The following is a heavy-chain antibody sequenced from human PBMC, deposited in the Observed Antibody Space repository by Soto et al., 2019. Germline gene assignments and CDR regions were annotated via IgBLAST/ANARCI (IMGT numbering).Heavy chain of an antibody. Sequence: QVQLVESGGGVVQPGRSLILSCAASGFSLSNCGMHWVRQAPGKGLEWVAMISYDGSQEHFIDSVKGRFTISRDNSKNTLYLQMNSLRPEDTAVYYCAKDLYGSGWYNYFDPWGQGTLVTVSS. CDR3: AKDLYGSGWYNYFDP. J-gene: IGHJ5*02. V-gene: IGHV3-30*18. CDR1: GFSLSNCG. CDR2: ISYDGSQE. D-gene: IGHD6-19*01.